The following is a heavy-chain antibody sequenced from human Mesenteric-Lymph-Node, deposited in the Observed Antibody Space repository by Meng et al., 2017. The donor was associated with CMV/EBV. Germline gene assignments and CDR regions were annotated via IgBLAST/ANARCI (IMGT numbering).Heavy chain of an antibody. CDR3: ARDRRGSWYPGYYGMDV. Sequence: ASVKVSCKASGYTFTGYYMHWVRQAPGQGLEWMGWINPNSGGTNYAQKFQGRVTMTRDTSTSTVYMELSSLRSEDTAMYYCARDRRGSWYPGYYGMDVWGQGTTVTVSS. V-gene: IGHV1-2*02. D-gene: IGHD6-13*01. J-gene: IGHJ6*02. CDR2: INPNSGGT. CDR1: GYTFTGYY.